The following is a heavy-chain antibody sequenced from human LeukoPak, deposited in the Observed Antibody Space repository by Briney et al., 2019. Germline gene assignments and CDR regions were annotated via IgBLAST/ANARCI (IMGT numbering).Heavy chain of an antibody. Sequence: GGSLRLSCAASGFTFSSYSMNWVRQAPGKGLEWVSSIGSSSSYIYYAVSVKGRFTISRDNAKNSLYLQMNSLRAEDTAVYYCARDFHDIAAADAFDIWGQGTMVTVFS. CDR2: IGSSSSYI. CDR1: GFTFSSYS. CDR3: ARDFHDIAAADAFDI. D-gene: IGHD6-13*01. J-gene: IGHJ3*02. V-gene: IGHV3-21*01.